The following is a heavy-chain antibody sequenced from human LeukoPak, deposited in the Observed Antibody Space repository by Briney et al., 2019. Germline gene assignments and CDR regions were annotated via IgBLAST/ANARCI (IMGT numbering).Heavy chain of an antibody. CDR1: GFTFSNYW. CDR2: IKQDGSEK. J-gene: IGHJ6*02. V-gene: IGHV3-7*01. Sequence: GGSLRLSCAASGFTFSNYWMSWVRQAPGKGLEWVANIKQDGSEKYYVDSVKGRFTISRDNAKNSLYLQMDSLRAEDTAVYDCARSSMRLSYGMDVWGQGTTVTVSS. D-gene: IGHD6-25*01. CDR3: ARSSMRLSYGMDV.